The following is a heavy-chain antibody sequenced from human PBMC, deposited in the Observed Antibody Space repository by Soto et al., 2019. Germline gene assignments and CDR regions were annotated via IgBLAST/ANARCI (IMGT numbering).Heavy chain of an antibody. Sequence: GGSLRLSCAASGFTFSSYWMSWVRQAPGKGLEWVANIKQDGSEKYYVDSVKGRFTISRDNAKNSLYLQMNSLRAEDTAVYYCARVPNPDSSGYPSSYYFDYWGQGTLVTVSS. CDR3: ARVPNPDSSGYPSSYYFDY. CDR2: IKQDGSEK. D-gene: IGHD3-22*01. J-gene: IGHJ4*02. CDR1: GFTFSSYW. V-gene: IGHV3-7*05.